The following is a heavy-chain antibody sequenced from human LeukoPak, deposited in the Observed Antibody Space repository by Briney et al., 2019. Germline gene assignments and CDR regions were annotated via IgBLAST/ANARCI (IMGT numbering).Heavy chain of an antibody. V-gene: IGHV1-18*01. Sequence: ASVKVSCKASGYTFTSYGISWVRQAPGQGLEWMGSINGYNANTNYAQKLQGRVTMTTDTSTSTAYMELTSLRSDDTAVYYCARYSGSYNWYFDLWGRGTLVTVSS. CDR1: GYTFTSYG. CDR3: ARYSGSYNWYFDL. CDR2: INGYNANT. D-gene: IGHD1-26*01. J-gene: IGHJ2*01.